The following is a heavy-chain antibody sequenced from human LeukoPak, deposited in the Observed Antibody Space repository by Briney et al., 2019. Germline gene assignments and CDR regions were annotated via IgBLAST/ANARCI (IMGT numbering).Heavy chain of an antibody. CDR1: GGSMYNYY. CDR2: IYYTGST. V-gene: IGHV4-59*01. D-gene: IGHD2-21*01. Sequence: ASETLSLTCTVSGGSMYNYYWGWIRQPPGKGLEWIGYIYYTGSTNYNSSLKSRVTIAVDTSNNQFSLKLYSVTAADTAIYFCARWAIGPQGFDIWGQGTMVTVSS. J-gene: IGHJ3*02. CDR3: ARWAIGPQGFDI.